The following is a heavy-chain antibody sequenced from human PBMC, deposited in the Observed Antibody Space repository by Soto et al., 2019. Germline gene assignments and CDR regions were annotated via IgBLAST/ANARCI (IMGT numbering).Heavy chain of an antibody. CDR1: GYTLTELS. J-gene: IGHJ4*02. Sequence: ASVKVSCKVSGYTLTELSMHWVRQAPGKGLEWMGGFDPEDGETIYAQKFQGRVTMTEDTSTDTAYMELSSLRSEDTAVYYCAAGYTVAYYFDYWGQGTLVTVSS. CDR2: FDPEDGET. CDR3: AAGYTVAYYFDY. D-gene: IGHD3-16*02. V-gene: IGHV1-24*01.